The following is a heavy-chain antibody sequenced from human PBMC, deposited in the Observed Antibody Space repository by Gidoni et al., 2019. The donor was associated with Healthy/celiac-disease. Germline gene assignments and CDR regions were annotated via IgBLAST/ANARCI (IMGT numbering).Heavy chain of an antibody. CDR3: ARELSLILTGYYSH. D-gene: IGHD3-9*01. CDR2: IIPNLGIA. CDR1: GGTFSSYA. Sequence: QVQLVQSGAEVKKPGSSVKVSCKASGGTFSSYAISWVRQAPGQGLEWMGRIIPNLGIANYAQKFQGRVTITADKSTSTAYMELSSLRSEDTAVYYCARELSLILTGYYSHWGQGTLVTVSS. V-gene: IGHV1-69*04. J-gene: IGHJ4*02.